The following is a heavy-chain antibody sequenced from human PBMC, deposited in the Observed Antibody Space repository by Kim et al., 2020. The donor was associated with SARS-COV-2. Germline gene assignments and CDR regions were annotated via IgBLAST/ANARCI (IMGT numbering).Heavy chain of an antibody. CDR3: ARSLRSSNYFDS. CDR1: GLTFSTSV. CDR2: ISGSGDIT. J-gene: IGHJ4*02. V-gene: IGHV3-23*01. Sequence: GGSLRLSCAGSGLTFSTSVMRWVRQAPGKGLEWVSSISGSGDITHYADSVKGRFTISRDNSGSTLYLQMSSLRAEDTAIYYCARSLRSSNYFDSWGQGTLAT. D-gene: IGHD4-4*01.